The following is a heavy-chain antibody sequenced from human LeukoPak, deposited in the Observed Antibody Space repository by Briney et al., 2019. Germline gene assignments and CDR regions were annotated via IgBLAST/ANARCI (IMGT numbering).Heavy chain of an antibody. CDR2: IYSSGST. J-gene: IGHJ4*02. V-gene: IGHV4-4*07. Sequence: KPSETLSLTCSVSGGSINNYYWGSIRQPAGKGLEWIGRIYSSGSTNYNPSLKSRLTMSVDTSKNQFSLKLNSVTPADTAVYYCARDLGLKSMDYWGQGTLVSVST. CDR1: GGSINNYY. CDR3: ARDLGLKSMDY. D-gene: IGHD2/OR15-2a*01.